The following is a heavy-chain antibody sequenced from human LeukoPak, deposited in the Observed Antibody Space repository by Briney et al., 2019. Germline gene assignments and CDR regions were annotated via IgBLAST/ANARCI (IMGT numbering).Heavy chain of an antibody. J-gene: IGHJ4*02. V-gene: IGHV1-2*02. CDR1: GYTFTGYY. CDR2: INPNSGGT. D-gene: IGHD3-10*01. Sequence: VASVKVSCKASGYTFTGYYMHWVRQAPGQGLEWMGWINPNSGGTNYAQKFQGRVTMTRDTSISTAYMELSRLRSDDTAVYYCASGSVRGVIINYFDYWGQGTLVAVSS. CDR3: ASGSVRGVIINYFDY.